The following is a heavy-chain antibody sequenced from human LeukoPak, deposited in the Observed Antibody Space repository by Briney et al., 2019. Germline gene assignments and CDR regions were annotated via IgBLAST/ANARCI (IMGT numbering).Heavy chain of an antibody. CDR3: ARAEVVEWLPFDY. CDR2: ISSSGSTI. CDR1: GFTFSDYY. D-gene: IGHD3-3*01. V-gene: IGHV3-11*01. Sequence: PGGSLRLSCAASGFTFSDYYMSWIRQAPGKGLEWVSYISSSGSTIYYADSVKGRFTISRDNAKNSPYLQMNSLRAEDSAVYYCARAEVVEWLPFDYWGQGTLVTVSS. J-gene: IGHJ4*02.